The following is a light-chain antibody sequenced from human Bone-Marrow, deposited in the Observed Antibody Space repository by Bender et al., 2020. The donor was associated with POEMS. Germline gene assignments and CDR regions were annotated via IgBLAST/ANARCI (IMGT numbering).Light chain of an antibody. CDR1: SSDGGGYNY. CDR3: SSYTRTNCLV. Sequence: QSALTQPASVSGSPGQSITISCTGTSSDGGGYNYVSWYQQQPGKGPKLMIYEVSKRPSGFSKRFSGSNSGNTASLTISGLQAEHEAHYYCSSYTRTNCLVFGGGPSLAVL. V-gene: IGLV2-14*01. J-gene: IGLJ3*02. CDR2: EVS.